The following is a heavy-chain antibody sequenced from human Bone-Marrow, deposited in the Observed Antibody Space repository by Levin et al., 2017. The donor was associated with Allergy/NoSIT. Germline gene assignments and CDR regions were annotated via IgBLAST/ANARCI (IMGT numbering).Heavy chain of an antibody. V-gene: IGHV3-30*18. D-gene: IGHD6-6*01. CDR2: ISYDGSNK. CDR1: GFTFSSYG. J-gene: IGHJ6*02. Sequence: GGSLRLSCAASGFTFSSYGMHWVRQAPGKGLEWVAVISYDGSNKYYADSVKGRFTISRDNSKNTLYLQMNSLRAEDTAVCYCEKGAAPYCYGMDDWGQGTTVTVSS. CDR3: EKGAAPYCYGMDD.